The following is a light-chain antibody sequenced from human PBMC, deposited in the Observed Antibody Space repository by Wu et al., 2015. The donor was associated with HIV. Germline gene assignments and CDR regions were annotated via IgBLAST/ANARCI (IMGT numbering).Light chain of an antibody. CDR3: QHYGSSPTWT. Sequence: EIVMTQSPATLSVSPGERATLSCRASQSVSSNLAWYQQKPGQAPRLLIYGASIRATGIPDRFSGSGSGTDFTLTISRLEPEDFAVYYCQHYGSSPTWTFGQGTKVEIK. CDR1: QSVSSN. J-gene: IGKJ1*01. CDR2: GAS. V-gene: IGKV3-20*01.